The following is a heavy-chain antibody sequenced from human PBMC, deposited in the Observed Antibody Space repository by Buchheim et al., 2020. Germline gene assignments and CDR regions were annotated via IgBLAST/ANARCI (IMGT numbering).Heavy chain of an antibody. CDR3: AREAFGSGSTWFDP. CDR2: INSDGSST. CDR1: GFTFNTYW. D-gene: IGHD6-13*01. Sequence: EVQLVESGGGLVQPGGSLRLSCAASGFTFNTYWMHWVRQAPGKGLVWVSRINSDGSSTTYADSVKGRFTMSRDNAKYTTYLQMNSLRAEDTAVYYCAREAFGSGSTWFDPWGQGTL. J-gene: IGHJ5*02. V-gene: IGHV3-74*01.